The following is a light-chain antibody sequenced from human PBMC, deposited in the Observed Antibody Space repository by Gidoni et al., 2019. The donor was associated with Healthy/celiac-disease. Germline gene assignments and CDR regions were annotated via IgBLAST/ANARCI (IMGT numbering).Light chain of an antibody. V-gene: IGLV1-44*01. CDR3: AAWDDSLNAFYV. J-gene: IGLJ1*01. CDR2: SNN. Sequence: QSVLTQPPSASGTPGQRVTISLLGSSANIGSNTVNWYQKLPGTAPKHPIYSNNQRPSGVPDRFSGSKSGTSASLAISGLQSEDEADYYCAAWDDSLNAFYVFGTGTKVTVL. CDR1: SANIGSNT.